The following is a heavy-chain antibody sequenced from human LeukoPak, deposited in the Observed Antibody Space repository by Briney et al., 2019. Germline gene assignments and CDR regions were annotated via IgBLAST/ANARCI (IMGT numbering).Heavy chain of an antibody. CDR2: ISIYNTIT. V-gene: IGHV1-18*01. CDR3: ARGSGSYSYFDC. Sequence: GASVKVSRKASGYTFNNYGITWVRQAPGQGLEWMGYISIYNTITNDAQNLQGRVTLTTDTSTSTAYMELRSLRSDDTAVYYCARGSGSYSYFDCWGQGALVTVSS. CDR1: GYTFNNYG. D-gene: IGHD3-10*01. J-gene: IGHJ4*02.